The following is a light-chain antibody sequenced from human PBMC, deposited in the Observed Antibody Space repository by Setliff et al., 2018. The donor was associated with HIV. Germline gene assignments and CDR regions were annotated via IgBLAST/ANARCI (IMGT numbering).Light chain of an antibody. CDR1: SSDVGGYNS. V-gene: IGLV2-14*01. CDR3: SSYTSRNSYV. CDR2: EVT. J-gene: IGLJ1*01. Sequence: QSALTQPASVSGSPGQSITISCTGTSSDVGGYNSVSWYQQHPGKAPKVIMYEVTDRPSGVSDRFSGSKSGNTASLTISGLQAEDEADYYCSSYTSRNSYVFGTGTKVTVL.